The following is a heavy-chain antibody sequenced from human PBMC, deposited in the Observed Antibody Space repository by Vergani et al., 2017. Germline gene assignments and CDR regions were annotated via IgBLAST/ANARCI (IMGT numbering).Heavy chain of an antibody. V-gene: IGHV3-23*01. D-gene: IGHD5-24*01. J-gene: IGHJ4*02. Sequence: EVQLLQSEGAVVQPGGSLRLSCVASGFTFSSHAMSWVRQGHGQGLEWFSSIKNTGDSTHYAASVKGRFTISRDNSKNNLYLQMNSLRVEDTAVYYCGRGSDNYNWGQGTLVTVSS. CDR3: GRGSDNYN. CDR1: GFTFSSHA. CDR2: IKNTGDST.